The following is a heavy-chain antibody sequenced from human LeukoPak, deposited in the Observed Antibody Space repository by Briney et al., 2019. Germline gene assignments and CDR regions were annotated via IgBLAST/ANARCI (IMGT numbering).Heavy chain of an antibody. D-gene: IGHD2-15*01. J-gene: IGHJ6*02. CDR3: ARDGVAREPYYYYGMDV. Sequence: PSETLSLTCTVSGGSISSYYWSWIRQPPGKGLEWIGYIYYSGSTNYNPSLKSRVTISVDTSKNQFSLKLSSVTAADTAVYYCARDGVAREPYYYYGMDVRGQGTTVTVSS. V-gene: IGHV4-59*01. CDR1: GGSISSYY. CDR2: IYYSGST.